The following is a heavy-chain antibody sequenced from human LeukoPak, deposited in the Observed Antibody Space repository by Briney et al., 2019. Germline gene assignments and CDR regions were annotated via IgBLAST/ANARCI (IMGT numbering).Heavy chain of an antibody. V-gene: IGHV4-4*07. J-gene: IGHJ3*02. CDR1: GGSISSYY. CDR3: ARARYVNSFYAFDI. D-gene: IGHD3-9*01. Sequence: SETLSLTCTVSGGSISSYYWSWIRQPAGKGLEWIGRIYTSGSTNYNPSLKSRVTMSVDTSKNQFSLRLSSVTAADTAVYYCARARYVNSFYAFDIWGQGTLVTVSS. CDR2: IYTSGST.